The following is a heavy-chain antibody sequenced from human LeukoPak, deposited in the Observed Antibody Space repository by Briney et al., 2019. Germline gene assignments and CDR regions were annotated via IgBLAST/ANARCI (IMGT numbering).Heavy chain of an antibody. Sequence: GESLKISCKGSGYSFTSYWIGLVRQMPGKGLEWMGIIYPGDSDTRYSPSFQGQVTISADKSISTAYLQWSSLKASDTAMYYCARPYYYGSGSYYMHYWGQGTLVTVSS. D-gene: IGHD3-10*01. CDR3: ARPYYYGSGSYYMHY. V-gene: IGHV5-51*01. J-gene: IGHJ4*02. CDR2: IYPGDSDT. CDR1: GYSFTSYW.